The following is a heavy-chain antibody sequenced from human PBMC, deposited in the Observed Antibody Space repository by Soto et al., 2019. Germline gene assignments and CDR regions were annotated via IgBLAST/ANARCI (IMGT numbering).Heavy chain of an antibody. J-gene: IGHJ6*02. CDR2: ISYTGAT. CDR1: GGSISRGAYF. CDR3: ARQYYYYGMDV. V-gene: IGHV4-31*03. Sequence: ASETLSLTCSVSGGSISRGAYFWTWIRQFPGKGLEWIAYISYTGATYYNPSLKSRVTILADTSKNQFSLKLNSVTSADTAVYYCARQYYYYGMDVWGQGTTVTVSS.